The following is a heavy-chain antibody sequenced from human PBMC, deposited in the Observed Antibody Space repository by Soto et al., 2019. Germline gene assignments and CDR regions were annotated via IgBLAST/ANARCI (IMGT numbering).Heavy chain of an antibody. Sequence: SETLSLTCTVSGGSISSGGYYWSWIRQHPGKGLEWIGYIYYSGSTYYNPSLKSRVTISVDTSKNQFSLKLSSVTAADTAVYYCARGHLWFGEYLSWGQGTMVTVSS. J-gene: IGHJ3*01. CDR1: GGSISSGGYY. CDR2: IYYSGST. V-gene: IGHV4-31*03. D-gene: IGHD3-10*01. CDR3: ARGHLWFGEYLS.